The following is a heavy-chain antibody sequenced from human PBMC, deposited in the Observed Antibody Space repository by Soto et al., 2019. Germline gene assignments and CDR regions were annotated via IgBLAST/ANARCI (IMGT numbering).Heavy chain of an antibody. Sequence: SETLSLTCTVSGGSVTSYYWSWIRQPPGKGMEWIGYLYYSGSTSYNPSLKSRVTMSVDMSKNQFSLTLTSVTAADTAVYYCARRKEYTQIASCHYGLDVWCQGTTVTVSS. J-gene: IGHJ6*02. D-gene: IGHD2-21*01. CDR1: GGSVTSYY. CDR3: ARRKEYTQIASCHYGLDV. CDR2: LYYSGST. V-gene: IGHV4-59*02.